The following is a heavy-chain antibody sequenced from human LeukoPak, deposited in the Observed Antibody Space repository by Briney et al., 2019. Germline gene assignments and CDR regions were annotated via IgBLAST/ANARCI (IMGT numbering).Heavy chain of an antibody. D-gene: IGHD6-19*01. Sequence: ASVKVSCTASGGTFSSYAISWVRQAPGHGLEWMGGIIPIFGTANYAQKFQGRVTITADESTSTAYMELSSLRSEDTAVYYCARDSRAYSSGWSPDYWGQGTLVTVSS. V-gene: IGHV1-69*13. J-gene: IGHJ4*02. CDR2: IIPIFGTA. CDR3: ARDSRAYSSGWSPDY. CDR1: GGTFSSYA.